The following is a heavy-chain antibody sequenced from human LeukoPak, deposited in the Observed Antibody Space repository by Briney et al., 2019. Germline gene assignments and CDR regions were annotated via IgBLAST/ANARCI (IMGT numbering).Heavy chain of an antibody. D-gene: IGHD3-16*01. Sequence: SETLSLTCAVSGGSFTGYYWNWIRQSPGKGLEWIGEINHSGNTEFNPSLESRVTISVDTSKSQFSLKLNSMTAADTAVYWCASRASKRPLGYWGQGTLVTVSS. J-gene: IGHJ4*02. CDR2: INHSGNT. CDR3: ASRASKRPLGY. CDR1: GGSFTGYY. V-gene: IGHV4-34*01.